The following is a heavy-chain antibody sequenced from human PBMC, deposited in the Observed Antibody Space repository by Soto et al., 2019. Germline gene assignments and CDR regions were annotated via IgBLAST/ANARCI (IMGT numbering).Heavy chain of an antibody. CDR3: ARVTSPAGYNWFDP. CDR2: INAGNGNT. J-gene: IGHJ5*02. D-gene: IGHD2-2*01. CDR1: GYTFTSYA. V-gene: IGHV1-3*01. Sequence: ASVKVSCKASGYTFTSYAMHWVRQAPGQRLEWMGWINAGNGNTKYSQKFQGRVTITRDTSASTAYMELSSLRSEVTVVYYCARVTSPAGYNWFDPWGQGTLVTVSS.